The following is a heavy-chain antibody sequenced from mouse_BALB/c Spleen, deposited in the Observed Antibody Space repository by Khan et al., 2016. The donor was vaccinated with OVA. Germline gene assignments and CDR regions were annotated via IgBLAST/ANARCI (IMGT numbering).Heavy chain of an antibody. D-gene: IGHD1-1*01. V-gene: IGHV3-2*02. CDR2: ISYSGVP. CDR1: GYSITSGYA. CDR3: ARGNYYGYYFDY. Sequence: VQLQQSGPGLVKPSQSLSLTCTVTGYSITSGYAWNWIRQFPGNKLEWMGYISYSGVPSYTPSLKSRISITRDTSKKPFFLQLNSVTTEDTATNYCARGNYYGYYFDYWGQGTTLTVSS. J-gene: IGHJ2*01.